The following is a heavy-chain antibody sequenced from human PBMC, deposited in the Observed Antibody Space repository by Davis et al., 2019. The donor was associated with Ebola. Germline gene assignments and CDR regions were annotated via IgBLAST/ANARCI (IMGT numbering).Heavy chain of an antibody. J-gene: IGHJ4*02. CDR1: AYTFTSYG. D-gene: IGHD6-13*01. CDR2: ISAYNGNT. Sequence: ASALVSCKASAYTFTSYGISWVRQAPAQGLEWMVWISAYNGNTNYAQKLQGRVTMTTDTSTSTAYMELRSLRSADTAVYYCAGVYGIAAAGPLVPFSYFDYWGQGTLVTVSS. V-gene: IGHV1-18*01. CDR3: AGVYGIAAAGPLVPFSYFDY.